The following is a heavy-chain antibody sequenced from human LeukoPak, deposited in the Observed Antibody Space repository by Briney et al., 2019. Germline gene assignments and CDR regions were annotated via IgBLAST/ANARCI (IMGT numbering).Heavy chain of an antibody. Sequence: GGSLRLSCAASGFTFSSHWMNWVRQAPGKGLEWVSNIKEDGSETDYVDSVKGRFTISRDNAKNSLYLQMDSLRAEDTAVYYCARDRIGGEEYWGQGTLVTVSS. CDR3: ARDRIGGEEY. J-gene: IGHJ4*02. V-gene: IGHV3-7*01. CDR1: GFTFSSHW. CDR2: IKEDGSET. D-gene: IGHD3-16*01.